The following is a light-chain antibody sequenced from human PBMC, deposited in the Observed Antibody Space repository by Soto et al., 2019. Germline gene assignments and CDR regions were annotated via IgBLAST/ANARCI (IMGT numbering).Light chain of an antibody. CDR3: QQSYTTPLT. CDR2: EAS. CDR1: QSISIY. Sequence: DIPMTQSPSSLSASVGDRVTITCRASQSISIYLNWYQQKPGKAPKVLIYEASSLQSGVPSRFSGSGSGTDFTLTISSLQPEDFATYYCQQSYTTPLTFGGGTKVEIK. J-gene: IGKJ4*01. V-gene: IGKV1-39*01.